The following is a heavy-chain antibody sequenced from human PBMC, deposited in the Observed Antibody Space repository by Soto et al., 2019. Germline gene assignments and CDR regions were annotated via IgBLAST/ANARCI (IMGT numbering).Heavy chain of an antibody. J-gene: IGHJ6*02. CDR3: ARVGATRYYYYGMDV. V-gene: IGHV4-59*01. D-gene: IGHD1-26*01. CDR2: IYYSGST. Sequence: PSETLSLTCTVSAASFSKYYWSWIRQPPGKGLEWIGYIYYSGSTNYNPSLKSRVTISVDTSKNQFSLKLSSVTAADTAVYYCARVGATRYYYYGMDVWGQGTTVTVSS. CDR1: AASFSKYY.